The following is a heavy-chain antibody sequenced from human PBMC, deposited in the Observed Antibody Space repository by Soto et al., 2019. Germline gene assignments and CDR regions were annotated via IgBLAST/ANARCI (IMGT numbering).Heavy chain of an antibody. J-gene: IGHJ4*02. Sequence: QLQLQESGSGLVKLSQTLSLTCAVSGGSISSCGYSWSWIRQPPGKGLEWIGFIYHSGSTYYNPSLKSRVTISVDRSKNQFSLKLSSVTAADTAVYYCAAGGGLPRYYWGQGTLGTVSS. CDR1: GGSISSCGYS. CDR3: AAGGGLPRYY. V-gene: IGHV4-30-2*01. CDR2: IYHSGST. D-gene: IGHD5-12*01.